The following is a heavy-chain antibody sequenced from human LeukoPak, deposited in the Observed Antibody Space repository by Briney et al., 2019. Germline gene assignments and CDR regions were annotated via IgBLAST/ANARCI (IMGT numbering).Heavy chain of an antibody. CDR2: IIPIFGTA. J-gene: IGHJ3*02. CDR3: AREWDIVVDGAFDI. D-gene: IGHD2-2*01. Sequence: GASVKVSFKASGGTFSSYAISWVRQAPGQGLEWMGGIIPIFGTANYAQKFQGRVTITADKSTSTAYTELSSLRSEDTAVYYCAREWDIVVDGAFDIWGQGTMVTVSS. V-gene: IGHV1-69*06. CDR1: GGTFSSYA.